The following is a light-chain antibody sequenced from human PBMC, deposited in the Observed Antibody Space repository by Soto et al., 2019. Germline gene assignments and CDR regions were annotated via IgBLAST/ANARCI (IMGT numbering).Light chain of an antibody. V-gene: IGLV2-8*01. CDR1: SSDVGGYNY. CDR2: EVN. Sequence: QSALTQPPSASGSPGQSVTISCIGTSSDVGGYNYVSWYQQHPGKAPKLMIYEVNKRPSGVPDRFSGSKSGNTASLTVSGLQAEDEADYYCSSYAGSNNYVFGTGTKLTVL. CDR3: SSYAGSNNYV. J-gene: IGLJ1*01.